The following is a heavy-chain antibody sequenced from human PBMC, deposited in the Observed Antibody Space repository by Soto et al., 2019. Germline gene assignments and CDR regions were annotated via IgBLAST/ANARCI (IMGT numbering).Heavy chain of an antibody. J-gene: IGHJ4*02. V-gene: IGHV3-30*18. D-gene: IGHD3-22*01. CDR1: GFTFSNYA. Sequence: GGSLRLSCAASGFTFSNYAMNWVRQTPGKGLEWVAVISFDGSKKYYTDSVKGRFTISRDNAKSALYLQMNSLRAEDTALYYCAKARRSYDSSGYCFDYWGQGTLVTVSS. CDR2: ISFDGSKK. CDR3: AKARRSYDSSGYCFDY.